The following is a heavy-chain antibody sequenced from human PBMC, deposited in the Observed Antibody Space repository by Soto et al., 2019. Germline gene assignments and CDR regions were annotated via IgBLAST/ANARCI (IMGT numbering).Heavy chain of an antibody. Sequence: PGGSLRLSCAASGFTFSKYDMHWVRQAPGKGLEWVAVTSFDGSKKYYAASVKGRFTISRDNSNNTLYVEMNSLRVEDTAVYYWARGGGVPAAVGHNYFGLDVWGQGTTVTVSS. CDR1: GFTFSKYD. CDR3: ARGGGVPAAVGHNYFGLDV. CDR2: TSFDGSKK. D-gene: IGHD2-2*01. V-gene: IGHV3-30-3*01. J-gene: IGHJ6*02.